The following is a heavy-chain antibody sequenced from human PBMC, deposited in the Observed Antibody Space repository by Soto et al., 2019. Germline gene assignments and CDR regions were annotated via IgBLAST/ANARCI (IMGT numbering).Heavy chain of an antibody. Sequence: GGSLRLSCAASGFTFSSYSMNWVRQAPGKGLEWVSYISSSSSTIYYADSVKGRFTISRDNAKNSLYLQMNSLRAEDTAVYYCARGHDFWSGYYLDYWGQGTLVTVSS. J-gene: IGHJ4*02. CDR3: ARGHDFWSGYYLDY. D-gene: IGHD3-3*01. CDR1: GFTFSSYS. CDR2: ISSSSSTI. V-gene: IGHV3-48*01.